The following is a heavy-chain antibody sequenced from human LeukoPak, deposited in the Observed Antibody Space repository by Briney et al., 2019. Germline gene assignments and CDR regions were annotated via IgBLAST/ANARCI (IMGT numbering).Heavy chain of an antibody. CDR2: ISYDGSNK. J-gene: IGHJ4*02. Sequence: GGSLRLSCAASGFTFSSYGMHWVRKAPGKGLEWVAVISYDGSNKYYADSVKGRFTISRDNSKNTLYLQMNSLRAEDTAVYYCAKDYYDSSGYYYFTYWGQGTLVTVSS. CDR3: AKDYYDSSGYYYFTY. D-gene: IGHD3-22*01. CDR1: GFTFSSYG. V-gene: IGHV3-30*18.